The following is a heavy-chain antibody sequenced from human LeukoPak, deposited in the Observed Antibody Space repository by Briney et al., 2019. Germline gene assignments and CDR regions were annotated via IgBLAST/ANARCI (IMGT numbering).Heavy chain of an antibody. J-gene: IGHJ6*03. D-gene: IGHD3-10*01. Sequence: SETLSLTCAVYGGSFSRYYWTWIRQPPGKGLEWIGEINHSGSASYNPSLKSRVTMSVDTSKNQFSLKVNSVTAADTAVYYCARVYDSGSQAYFYYMDVWGKGTTVTISS. V-gene: IGHV4-34*01. CDR3: ARVYDSGSQAYFYYMDV. CDR2: INHSGSA. CDR1: GGSFSRYY.